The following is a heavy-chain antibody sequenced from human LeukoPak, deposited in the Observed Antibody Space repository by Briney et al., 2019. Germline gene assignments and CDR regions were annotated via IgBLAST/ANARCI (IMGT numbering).Heavy chain of an antibody. CDR1: GFTFSSYS. Sequence: GGSLRLSCAASGFTFSSYSMNWVRQAPGKGLEWVSSISSSSSYIYYADSVKGRFTISRDNAKNSLYLQMNSLRAEDTAVYYCARESDYYYDSSGYYYGLSDYCYGMDVWGQGTTVTVSS. CDR3: ARESDYYYDSSGYYYGLSDYCYGMDV. D-gene: IGHD3-22*01. J-gene: IGHJ6*02. V-gene: IGHV3-21*01. CDR2: ISSSSSYI.